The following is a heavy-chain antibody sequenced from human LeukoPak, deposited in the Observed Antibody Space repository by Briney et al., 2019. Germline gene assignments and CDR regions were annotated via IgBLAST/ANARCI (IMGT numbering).Heavy chain of an antibody. J-gene: IGHJ3*02. CDR2: TYYRSEWYY. CDR3: VSAKASGTAFGI. CDR1: GDSVSSNSAV. V-gene: IGHV6-1*01. D-gene: IGHD6-13*01. Sequence: SQTLSLTGAISGDSVSSNSAVWHWIRQSPSRGLEWLGRTYYRSEWYYDYAVSVRSRITFNPDTSKNQLSLQLNSVTPEDTAVYYCVSAKASGTAFGIWGQGTMVTVSS.